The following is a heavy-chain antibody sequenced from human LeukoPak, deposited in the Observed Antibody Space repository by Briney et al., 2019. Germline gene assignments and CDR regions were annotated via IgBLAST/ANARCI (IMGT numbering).Heavy chain of an antibody. J-gene: IGHJ3*02. CDR1: GGTFSSYA. V-gene: IGHV1-69*01. CDR3: ASASEDYGDYGDDAFDI. CDR2: IIPIFGTA. Sequence: SVKVSCKACGGTFSSYAISWVRQAPGQGLEWMGGIIPIFGTANYAQKFQGRVTITADESTSTAYMGLSSLRSEDTAVYCCASASEDYGDYGDDAFDIWGQGTMVTVSS. D-gene: IGHD4-17*01.